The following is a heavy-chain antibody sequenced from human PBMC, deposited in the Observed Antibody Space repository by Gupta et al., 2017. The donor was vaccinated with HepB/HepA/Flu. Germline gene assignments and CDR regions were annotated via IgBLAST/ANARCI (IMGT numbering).Heavy chain of an antibody. D-gene: IGHD5-12*01. V-gene: IGHV4-34*01. CDR1: GGSFSGYY. J-gene: IGHJ6*03. Sequence: QVQLQQWGAGLLKPSETLSLTCAVYGGSFSGYYWSWIRPPPGKGLEWIGEINHSGSTNYNPSLKSRVTISVDTSKNQFSLKLSSVTAADTAVYYCARGYSGYDSQAYYYYMDVWGKGTTVTVSS. CDR2: INHSGST. CDR3: ARGYSGYDSQAYYYYMDV.